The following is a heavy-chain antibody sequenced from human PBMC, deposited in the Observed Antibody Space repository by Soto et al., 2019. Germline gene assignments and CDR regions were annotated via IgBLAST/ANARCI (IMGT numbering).Heavy chain of an antibody. CDR3: ARGYSSSWRHFDY. D-gene: IGHD6-13*01. Sequence: GGSLRLSCAASGFAVSSNYMSWVRQAPGKGLEWVSVIYSGGSTYYADSVKGRFTISRHNSKNTLYLQMNSLRAEDTAVYYCARGYSSSWRHFDYWGQGTLVTVSS. CDR1: GFAVSSNY. J-gene: IGHJ4*02. CDR2: IYSGGST. V-gene: IGHV3-53*04.